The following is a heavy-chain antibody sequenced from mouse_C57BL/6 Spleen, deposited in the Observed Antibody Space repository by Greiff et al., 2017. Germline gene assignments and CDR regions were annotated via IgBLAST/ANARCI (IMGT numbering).Heavy chain of an antibody. CDR1: GFTFSDFY. Sequence: EVNLVESGGGLVQSGRSLRLSCATSGFTFSDFYMEWVRQAPGKGLEWIAASTNKANDYTTEYSASVKGRFIVSRDTSQSILYLQMNALRAEDTAIYYCARETYAMDYWGQGTSVTVSS. CDR3: ARETYAMDY. J-gene: IGHJ4*01. CDR2: STNKANDYTT. V-gene: IGHV7-1*01.